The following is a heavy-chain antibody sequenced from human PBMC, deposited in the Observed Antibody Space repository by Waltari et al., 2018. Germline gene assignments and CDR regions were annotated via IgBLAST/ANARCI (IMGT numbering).Heavy chain of an antibody. J-gene: IGHJ4*02. D-gene: IGHD3-10*01. V-gene: IGHV4-34*01. CDR2: INHSGST. CDR1: GGSFSGHY. CDR3: ARGLGPNYLN. Sequence: QVQLQQWGAGLLKPSETLSLTCAVYGGSFSGHYCSWIRQPPGKGLEWIGEINHSGSTNYNPSLKSRVTISVDTSKNQFSLKLSSVTAADTAVYYCARGLGPNYLNWGQGTLVTVSS.